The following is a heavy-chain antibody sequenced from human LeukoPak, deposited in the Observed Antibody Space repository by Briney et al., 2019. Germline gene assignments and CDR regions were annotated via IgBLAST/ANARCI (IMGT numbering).Heavy chain of an antibody. CDR1: GFTFSNYW. V-gene: IGHV3-7*01. CDR2: IKQDGSEK. J-gene: IGHJ4*02. D-gene: IGHD2-2*01. CDR3: ARDQRVDCSITTCYQNYFDR. Sequence: PGGSLRLSRAASGFTFSNYWMSWVRQAPGKGLEWVANIKQDGSEKYYVDSVKGRFTVSRDNSKNSLYLQMSSLRAEDTAVYYCARDQRVDCSITTCYQNYFDRWGQGTLVTVSS.